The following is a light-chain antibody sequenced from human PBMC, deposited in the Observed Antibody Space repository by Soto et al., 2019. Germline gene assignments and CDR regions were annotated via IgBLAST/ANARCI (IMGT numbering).Light chain of an antibody. CDR2: DAS. CDR3: QPYNSYSRT. J-gene: IGKJ1*01. CDR1: QSISSW. V-gene: IGKV1-5*01. Sequence: DIQRSKSPSTWSASLGDRGTITCGASQSISSWLAWYQQKPGKAPKLLIYDASSLESGVPSRFSGSGSGTEFTLTISSLQPDEFATYYCQPYNSYSRTFGQGTKVDIK.